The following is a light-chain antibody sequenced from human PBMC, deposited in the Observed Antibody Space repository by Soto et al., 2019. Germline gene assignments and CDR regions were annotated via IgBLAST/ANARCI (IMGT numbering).Light chain of an antibody. CDR2: DAS. Sequence: DLQMTQSPSSLSASVGDRVTITCQASQDISNYLNWYQQKPGKAPKLLIYDASNLETGVPSRFSGSGSRTDFTFTISSLQPEDIATYYCQQYDNLPPLTFGGGTKVEIK. V-gene: IGKV1-33*01. J-gene: IGKJ4*01. CDR1: QDISNY. CDR3: QQYDNLPPLT.